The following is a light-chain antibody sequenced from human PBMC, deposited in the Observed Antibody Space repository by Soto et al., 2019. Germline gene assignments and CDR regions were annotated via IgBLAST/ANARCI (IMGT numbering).Light chain of an antibody. CDR3: QQYNCYSPEGLT. J-gene: IGKJ4*01. V-gene: IGKV1-5*01. CDR1: QTVNTW. CDR2: DAS. Sequence: DIQLTQSPSTLSASVGERVTITCRASQTVNTWLAWYQHKPEKAPKLLIYDASVLETGVPSRFSVFSSGTEFTLTTSRLQPDDFATYCCQQYNCYSPEGLTFGGGTKVEI.